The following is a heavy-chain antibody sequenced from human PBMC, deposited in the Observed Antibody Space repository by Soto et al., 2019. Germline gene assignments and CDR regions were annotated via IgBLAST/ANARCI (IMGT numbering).Heavy chain of an antibody. Sequence: GGSLRLSCAASGFTFSSYAMHWVRQAPGKGLEWVAVIPYDGSNKYYADSVKGRFTISRDNSKNTLYLQMNSLRAEDTAVYYCARAPSYSQPLFDYWGQGTLVTVSS. CDR1: GFTFSSYA. CDR3: ARAPSYSQPLFDY. J-gene: IGHJ4*02. CDR2: IPYDGSNK. V-gene: IGHV3-30-3*01. D-gene: IGHD6-13*01.